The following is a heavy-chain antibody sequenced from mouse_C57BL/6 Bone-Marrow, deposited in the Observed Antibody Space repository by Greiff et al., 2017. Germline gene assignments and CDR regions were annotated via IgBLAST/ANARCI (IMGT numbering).Heavy chain of an antibody. CDR2: IDPSDSYT. V-gene: IGHV1-69*01. D-gene: IGHD5-1*01. CDR3: ARSEGVLDY. Sequence: QVQLQQPGAELVMPGASVKLSCKASGYTFTSYWMHWVKQRPGQGLEWIGEIDPSDSYTNYNQKFKGKSTLTVDKSSSTAYMQLSSLTSEDSAVYYCARSEGVLDYWGQGTTLTVSS. J-gene: IGHJ2*01. CDR1: GYTFTSYW.